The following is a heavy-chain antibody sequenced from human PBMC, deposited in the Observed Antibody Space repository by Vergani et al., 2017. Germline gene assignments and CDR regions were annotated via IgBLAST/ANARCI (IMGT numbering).Heavy chain of an antibody. Sequence: QVQLQESGPGLVKPSQTLSLTCTVSGGSISSYYWSWIRQPPGKGLEWIGYIYYSGSTNYNPSLKSRVTISVDTSKNQFSLKLSSVTAGDTAVYYCARDRERRGYGMDVWGQGTTVIVSS. D-gene: IGHD3-10*01. CDR3: ARDRERRGYGMDV. J-gene: IGHJ6*02. CDR1: GGSISSYY. CDR2: IYYSGST. V-gene: IGHV4-59*01.